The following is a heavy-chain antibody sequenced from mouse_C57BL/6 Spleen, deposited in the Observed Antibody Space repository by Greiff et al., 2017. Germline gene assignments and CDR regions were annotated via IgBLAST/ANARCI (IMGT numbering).Heavy chain of an antibody. J-gene: IGHJ4*01. CDR3: ARRIYYDYDEGYAMDY. V-gene: IGHV1-64*01. Sequence: QVQLQQPGAELVKPGASVKLSCKASGYTFTSYWMHWVKQRPGQGLEWIGMIHPNSGSTNYNEKFKSKATLTVDKSSSTAYMQLSSLTSEDSAVYYCARRIYYDYDEGYAMDYWGQGTSVTVSS. CDR2: IHPNSGST. CDR1: GYTFTSYW. D-gene: IGHD2-4*01.